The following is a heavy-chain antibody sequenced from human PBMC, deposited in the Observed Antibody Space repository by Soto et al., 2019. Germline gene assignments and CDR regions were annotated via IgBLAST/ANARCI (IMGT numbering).Heavy chain of an antibody. V-gene: IGHV4-30-4*03. Sequence: PSETLSLTCTVSGGSISSGDYYWSWIRQPPGKGLEWIGYIYYSGSTYYNPSLKSRVTISVDTSKNQFSLKLSSVTAADTAMYYCTKMWQYCGGSCYSWFDPWGQGTLVTVSS. J-gene: IGHJ5*02. CDR2: IYYSGST. CDR1: GGSISSGDYY. CDR3: TKMWQYCGGSCYSWFDP. D-gene: IGHD2-15*01.